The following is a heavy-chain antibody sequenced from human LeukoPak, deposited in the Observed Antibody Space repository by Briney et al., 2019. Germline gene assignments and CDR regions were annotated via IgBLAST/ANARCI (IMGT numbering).Heavy chain of an antibody. Sequence: SETLSLTCTLSGGSISSGSYYWSWIRQPAGKRLEWIGRIYTSGSTNYNPSLKSRVTISVDTSKNQFSLKLSSATAADTALYYCARGPGYYYDSSGYQNPSYYFDYWGQGTLVTVSA. CDR1: GGSISSGSYY. V-gene: IGHV4-61*02. D-gene: IGHD3-22*01. CDR2: IYTSGST. CDR3: ARGPGYYYDSSGYQNPSYYFDY. J-gene: IGHJ4*02.